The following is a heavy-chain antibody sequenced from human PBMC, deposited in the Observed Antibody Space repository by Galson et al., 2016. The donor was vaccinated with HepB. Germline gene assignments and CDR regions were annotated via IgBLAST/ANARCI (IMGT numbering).Heavy chain of an antibody. Sequence: SLRLSCAVSGFTFSTYSMSWVRQAPGKGLEWVSTIGRNRDNIYYADSVKGRFAISRDIANNSLYLQMNSLRAEDTAVYYCARGHLNINWGQGTLVTVSS. J-gene: IGHJ4*02. CDR2: IGRNRDNI. CDR3: ARGHLNIN. V-gene: IGHV3-21*01. CDR1: GFTFSTYS.